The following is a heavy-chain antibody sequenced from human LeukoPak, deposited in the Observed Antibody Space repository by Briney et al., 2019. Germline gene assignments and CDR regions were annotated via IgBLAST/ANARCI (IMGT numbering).Heavy chain of an antibody. CDR2: IYYSGST. CDR1: GGSISSYY. V-gene: IGHV4-59*12. D-gene: IGHD6-13*01. Sequence: PSETLSLTCTVSGGSISSYYWSWIRQPPGKGLEWIGYIYYSGSTNYNPSLKSRVTISVDTSKNQFSLKLSSVTAADTAVYYCARGGSSQNWFDPWGQGTLVTVSS. J-gene: IGHJ5*02. CDR3: ARGGSSQNWFDP.